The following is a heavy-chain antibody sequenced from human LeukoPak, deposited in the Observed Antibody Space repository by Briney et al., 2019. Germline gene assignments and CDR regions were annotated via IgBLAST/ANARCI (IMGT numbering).Heavy chain of an antibody. CDR3: VRDGGYYDILSGYLSPYFDY. CDR1: GFTFSSYE. V-gene: IGHV3-48*03. Sequence: GGSLRLSCAVSGFTFSSYEMNWVRQAPGKGLEWVSYISSSGSTIYYADSVKGRFTISRDNAKNSLYLQMSSLRAEVTAVYYCVRDGGYYDILSGYLSPYFDYWGRGTLVTVSS. CDR2: ISSSGSTI. J-gene: IGHJ4*02. D-gene: IGHD3-9*01.